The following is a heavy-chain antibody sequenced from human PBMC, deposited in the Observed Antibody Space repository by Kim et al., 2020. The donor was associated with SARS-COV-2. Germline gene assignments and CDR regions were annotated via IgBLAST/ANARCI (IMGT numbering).Heavy chain of an antibody. Sequence: GGSLRLSCAASGFTFSSYSMNWVRQAPGKGLEWVSSISSSSSYIYYADSVKGRFTISRDNAKNSLYLQMNSLRAEDTAVYYCARDKDASHAYGMDVWGQGTTVTVSS. CDR2: ISSSSSYI. CDR3: ARDKDASHAYGMDV. V-gene: IGHV3-21*01. J-gene: IGHJ6*02. CDR1: GFTFSSYS.